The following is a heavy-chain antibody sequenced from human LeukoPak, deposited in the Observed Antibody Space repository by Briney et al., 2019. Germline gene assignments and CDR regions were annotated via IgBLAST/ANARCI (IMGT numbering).Heavy chain of an antibody. J-gene: IGHJ5*02. CDR1: GYTFTSYD. CDR3: AXSYYASGSMIT. Sequence: VASVKVSCKASGYTFTSYDINWVRQATGQGLEWMGWMNPNSGNTGYAQKFQGRVTMTRNTSISTAYMELSSLRSEDTAVYYCAXSYYASGSMITWGQGTLVTVSS. V-gene: IGHV1-8*01. CDR2: MNPNSGNT. D-gene: IGHD3-10*01.